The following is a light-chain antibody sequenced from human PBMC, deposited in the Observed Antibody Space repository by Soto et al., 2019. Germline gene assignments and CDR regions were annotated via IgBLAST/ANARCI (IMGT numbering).Light chain of an antibody. V-gene: IGKV3-11*01. J-gene: IGKJ5*01. CDR1: QSVSSY. Sequence: EIVLTQSPATLSLSPGERATLSCRASQSVSSYLDWYQQKPGQAPRLLIYDASNRATGIPARFSGSGSGTDFTLTISSLEPEDFAVYYCQQRSNWPPTFGQGTRREI. CDR3: QQRSNWPPT. CDR2: DAS.